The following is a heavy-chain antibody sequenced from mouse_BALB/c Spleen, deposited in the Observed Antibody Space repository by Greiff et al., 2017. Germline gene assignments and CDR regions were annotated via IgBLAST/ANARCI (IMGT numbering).Heavy chain of an antibody. CDR3: ARDSLFAY. Sequence: EVQGVESGGGLVQPGGSLRLSCATSGFTFTDYYMSWVRQPPGKALEWLGFIRNKANGYTTEYSASVKGRFTISRDNSQSILYLQMNTLRAEDSATYYCARDSLFAYWGQGTLVTVSA. J-gene: IGHJ3*01. V-gene: IGHV7-3*02. CDR1: GFTFTDYY. CDR2: IRNKANGYTT.